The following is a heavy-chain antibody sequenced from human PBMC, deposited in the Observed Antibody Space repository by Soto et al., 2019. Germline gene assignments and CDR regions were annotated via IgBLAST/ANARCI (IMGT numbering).Heavy chain of an antibody. V-gene: IGHV4-31*03. Sequence: LSLTCTVSGGSISSGGYYWSWIRQHPGKGLEWIGYIYYSGSTYYNPSLKSRVTISVDTSKNQFSLKLSSVTAADTAVYYCARDFLVSSGWYRGGMDAWGQGTTVTVS. D-gene: IGHD6-19*01. CDR2: IYYSGST. J-gene: IGHJ6*02. CDR1: GGSISSGGYY. CDR3: ARDFLVSSGWYRGGMDA.